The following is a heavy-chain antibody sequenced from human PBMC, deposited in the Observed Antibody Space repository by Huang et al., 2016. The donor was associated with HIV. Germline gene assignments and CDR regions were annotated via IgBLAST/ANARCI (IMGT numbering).Heavy chain of an antibody. J-gene: IGHJ4*02. D-gene: IGHD5-18*01. CDR3: AKQGYNYGPYFDY. CDR1: GFTFSHYG. CDR2: IFYCGSKK. V-gene: IGHV3-30*18. Sequence: QVQLVESGGGVVQAGRSLRLSCAASGFTFSHYGIPWVRQAPGRGMEWVEIIFYCGSKKNYADSVKGRFNISRDNSKNTQYLQMNSLRPEDTAVYYCAKQGYNYGPYFDYWGQGTLVTVSS.